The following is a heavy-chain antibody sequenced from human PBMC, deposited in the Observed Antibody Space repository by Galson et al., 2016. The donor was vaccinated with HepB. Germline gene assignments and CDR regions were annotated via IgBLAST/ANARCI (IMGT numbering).Heavy chain of an antibody. D-gene: IGHD3-16*01. V-gene: IGHV4-59*08. CDR3: TRIQYDVGAKGYYFDN. J-gene: IGHJ4*02. Sequence: ETLSLTCIVSGGSMSPYYWSWIRQSPGKGLEWIGHVYYSGSTNYNPSLKSRVNISIDTSKSQFSLNLSSVTTADAAVYYCTRIQYDVGAKGYYFDNWGQGTLVTVSS. CDR2: VYYSGST. CDR1: GGSMSPYY.